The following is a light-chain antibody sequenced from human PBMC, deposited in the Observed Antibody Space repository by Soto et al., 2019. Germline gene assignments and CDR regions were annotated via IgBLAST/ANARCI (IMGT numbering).Light chain of an antibody. CDR3: SSYTNTDTLVV. CDR1: SGDVGGYNY. Sequence: QSALTQPASVSGSPGQSITISCTGSSGDVGGYNYVSWYQQHPGKAPKLIIYEVTNRPSGVSNRFSASKSGNTASLTISGLQAEDEADYYWSSYTNTDTLVVFGTGTKVTVL. CDR2: EVT. J-gene: IGLJ1*01. V-gene: IGLV2-14*01.